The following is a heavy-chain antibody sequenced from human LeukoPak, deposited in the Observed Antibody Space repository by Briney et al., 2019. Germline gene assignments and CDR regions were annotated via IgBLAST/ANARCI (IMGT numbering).Heavy chain of an antibody. CDR1: GYSFTSYW. CDR2: IYPGDSDT. CDR3: ARQGLTYYDFWSGPNNWFDP. V-gene: IGHV5-51*01. Sequence: GESLKISCKGSGYSFTSYWIGWVRQMPGKGLEWVGIIYPGDSDTRYSPSFQGQVTISADKSISTAYLQWSSLKASDTAMYYCARQGLTYYDFWSGPNNWFDPWGQGTLVTVSS. J-gene: IGHJ5*02. D-gene: IGHD3-3*01.